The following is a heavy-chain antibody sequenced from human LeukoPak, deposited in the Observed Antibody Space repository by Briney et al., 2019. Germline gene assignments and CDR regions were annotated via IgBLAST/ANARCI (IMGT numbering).Heavy chain of an antibody. CDR2: ISSTSSHI. J-gene: IGHJ4*02. CDR3: ARAPYDILTGYSPYYFES. CDR1: GFXLITYN. Sequence: GGSLRLSCAASGFXLITYNINWVRQAPGKGLEWVSSISSTSSHIYYADSVKGRFTISRDNAKNSLYLQMNSLRAEDTAVYYCARAPYDILTGYSPYYFESWGQGTLVTVSS. V-gene: IGHV3-21*06. D-gene: IGHD3-9*01.